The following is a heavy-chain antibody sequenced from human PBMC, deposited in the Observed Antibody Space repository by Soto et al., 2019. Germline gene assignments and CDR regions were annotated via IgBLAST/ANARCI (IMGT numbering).Heavy chain of an antibody. CDR2: ISGNGENS. CDR1: GFTYSDFA. Sequence: EVHLLDSGRGLAQPGGSLSLSCASSGFTYSDFAMTWVRQAPGKGLEWVATISGNGENSYYADSVKGRCTISRDNSEYTVSLFITSLRVGDTAVYYCGTTPPPHVRNWSDYWGQGALVTVSS. J-gene: IGHJ5*01. V-gene: IGHV3-23*01. D-gene: IGHD1-1*01. CDR3: GTTPPPHVRNWSDY.